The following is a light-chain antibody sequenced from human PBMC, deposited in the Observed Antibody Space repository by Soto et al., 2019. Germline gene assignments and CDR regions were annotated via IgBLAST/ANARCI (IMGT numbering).Light chain of an antibody. V-gene: IGKV1-5*03. CDR2: KAS. Sequence: DIQMTQSPSTLSASVGDRVTITCRSSQSISRSLAWYQQKPGKAPNLLIYKASDLESGVPSRFSGSGSGTEFTLTISSLQPDDFATYHCQQYTSFPITFGQGTYLEIK. J-gene: IGKJ2*01. CDR1: QSISRS. CDR3: QQYTSFPIT.